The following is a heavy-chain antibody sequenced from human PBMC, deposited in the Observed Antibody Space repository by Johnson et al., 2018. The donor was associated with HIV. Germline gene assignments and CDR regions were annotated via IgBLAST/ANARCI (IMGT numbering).Heavy chain of an antibody. J-gene: IGHJ3*02. CDR2: IRYDGSNK. CDR3: ATEPNAFDI. CDR1: GFTFSSYG. V-gene: IGHV3-30*02. Sequence: QVQLVESGGGVVQPGGSLRLSCAASGFTFSSYGMHWVRQAPGKGLEWVAFIRYDGSNKYYADSVKGRFTISRDNSKNTLYLQMNRLKTEDTAVYFCATEPNAFDIWGQGTLVTVSS.